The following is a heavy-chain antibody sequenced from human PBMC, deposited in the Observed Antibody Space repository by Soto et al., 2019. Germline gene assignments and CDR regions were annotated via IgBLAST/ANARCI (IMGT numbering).Heavy chain of an antibody. V-gene: IGHV4-61*01. CDR2: IYYSGST. Sequence: QVQLQESGPGLVKPSETLSLTCTVSGGSVSSGSYYWSWIRQPPGKGLEWIGYIYYSGSTNYNPSLKSRVTISVETSKNQFSLKLSSVTAADTAVYYCAGGYSSNYFDYWGQGTLVTVSS. D-gene: IGHD5-18*01. J-gene: IGHJ4*02. CDR1: GGSVSSGSYY. CDR3: AGGYSSNYFDY.